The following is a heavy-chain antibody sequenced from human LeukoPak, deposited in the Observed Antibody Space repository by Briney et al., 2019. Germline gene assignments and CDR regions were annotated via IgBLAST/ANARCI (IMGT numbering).Heavy chain of an antibody. CDR1: GFTFSSYE. CDR2: ISSSGSTI. CDR3: AREAYSGSYPDY. D-gene: IGHD1-26*01. Sequence: GGSLRLSCAASGFTFSSYEVNWVRQAPGKGLEWVSYISSSGSTIYYADSVKGRFTISRDNAKNSLYLQMNSLRAEDTAVYYCAREAYSGSYPDYWGQGTLVTVSS. V-gene: IGHV3-48*03. J-gene: IGHJ4*02.